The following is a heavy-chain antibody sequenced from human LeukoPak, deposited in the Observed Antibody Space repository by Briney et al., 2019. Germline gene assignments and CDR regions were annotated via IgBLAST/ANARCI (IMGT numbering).Heavy chain of an antibody. CDR3: ARGGVVVEGFFDY. Sequence: SVKVSCKASGGTFSSYTISWVRQVPGQGLEWMGRIIPILGIANYAQKFQGRVTITADKSTSTAYMELSSLRSEDTAVYYCARGGVVVEGFFDYWGQGTLVTVSS. CDR2: IIPILGIA. J-gene: IGHJ4*02. V-gene: IGHV1-69*02. D-gene: IGHD3-22*01. CDR1: GGTFSSYT.